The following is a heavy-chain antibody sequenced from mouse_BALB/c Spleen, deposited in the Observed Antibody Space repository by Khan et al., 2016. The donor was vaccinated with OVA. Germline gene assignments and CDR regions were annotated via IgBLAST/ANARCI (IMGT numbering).Heavy chain of an antibody. CDR3: ARDRIDY. J-gene: IGHJ2*01. CDR2: INPTSGYT. V-gene: IGHV1-7*01. Sequence: QVQLQQSGTELAKPGASVKMSCKASGYTFTTYWMHWVKQRPGQGLEWIGYINPTSGYTDYNEKFKDKATLSADNTSRTASMQLSSLTSEDSAVYYCARDRIDYWGQGTTLTVSS. CDR1: GYTFTTYW.